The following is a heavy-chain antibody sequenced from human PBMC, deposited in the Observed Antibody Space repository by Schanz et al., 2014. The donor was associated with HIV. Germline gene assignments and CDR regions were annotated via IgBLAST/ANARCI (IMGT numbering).Heavy chain of an antibody. D-gene: IGHD5-18*01. V-gene: IGHV3-9*01. Sequence: EVQLVESGGGLVQPGRSLRLSCAASGFIFDDYAMHWVRQAPGKGLGWVSGITWNSETRGYADSVKGRFSISRDNAKKSLYLQMKSLRAEDPALYFCAKDRGVAIGMVTKFFYGMEAWGQGTTVTVSS. CDR3: AKDRGVAIGMVTKFFYGMEA. CDR2: ITWNSETR. J-gene: IGHJ6*02. CDR1: GFIFDDYA.